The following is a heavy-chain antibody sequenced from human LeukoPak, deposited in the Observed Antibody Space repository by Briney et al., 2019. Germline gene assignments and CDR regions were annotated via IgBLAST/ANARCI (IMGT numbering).Heavy chain of an antibody. Sequence: GGSLRLSCTASGFTFGDYAMSWVRQAPGKGLEWVGFIRSKAYGRTTGYAASVNGRFTISRDDSKSIAYLQMNSLQTEDTAVYYCTRARGRGGLDYWGQAPLVTVSS. CDR1: GFTFGDYA. CDR2: IRSKAYGRTT. D-gene: IGHD2-15*01. J-gene: IGHJ4*02. CDR3: TRARGRGGLDY. V-gene: IGHV3-49*04.